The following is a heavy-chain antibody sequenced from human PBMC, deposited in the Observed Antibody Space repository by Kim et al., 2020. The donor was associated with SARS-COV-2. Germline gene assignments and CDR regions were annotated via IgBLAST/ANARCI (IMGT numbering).Heavy chain of an antibody. Sequence: SETLSLTCTVSGGSASSGSYYWSWIRQPPGKGLEWIGYIYYSGSTNYNPSLKSRVTISVDTSKNQFSLKLSSVTAADTAVYYCARDKVAAEKYGMDVWGQGTTVTVSS. CDR3: ARDKVAAEKYGMDV. J-gene: IGHJ6*02. CDR2: IYYSGST. CDR1: GGSASSGSYY. V-gene: IGHV4-61*01. D-gene: IGHD6-25*01.